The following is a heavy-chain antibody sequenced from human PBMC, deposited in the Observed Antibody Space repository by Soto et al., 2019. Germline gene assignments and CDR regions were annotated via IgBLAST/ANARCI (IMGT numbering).Heavy chain of an antibody. CDR3: AKDRCSGVSCYYFDY. J-gene: IGHJ4*02. Sequence: EVQLLESGGGLMQPGGSLRLSCAASGFTFSNYAMSWVRQPPGKGLEWVSTISGSGGSTYYADSVKGRFTISRDNSKNTLYLQMNSLRAEDTAVYYCAKDRCSGVSCYYFDYWGQGTLVTVSS. CDR2: ISGSGGST. V-gene: IGHV3-23*01. CDR1: GFTFSNYA. D-gene: IGHD2-15*01.